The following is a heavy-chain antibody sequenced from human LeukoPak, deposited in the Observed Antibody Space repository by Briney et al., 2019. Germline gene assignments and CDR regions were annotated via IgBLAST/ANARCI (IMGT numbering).Heavy chain of an antibody. Sequence: SVKVSCKAPGGTFSSYAISWVRQAPGQGLEWMGGIIPIFGTASYAQKFQGRVTMTRDTSTSTVYMELSSLRSEDTAVYYCARDLESYYDSSGYYGMDVWGQGTTVTVSS. V-gene: IGHV1-69*05. CDR3: ARDLESYYDSSGYYGMDV. CDR1: GGTFSSYA. CDR2: IIPIFGTA. J-gene: IGHJ6*02. D-gene: IGHD3-22*01.